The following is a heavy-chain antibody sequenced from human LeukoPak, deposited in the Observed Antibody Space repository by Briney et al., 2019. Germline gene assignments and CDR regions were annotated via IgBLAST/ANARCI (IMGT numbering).Heavy chain of an antibody. D-gene: IGHD3-10*01. CDR1: GFTFDDYG. CDR2: INWNGGST. Sequence: GGSLRLSCAASGFTFDDYGMSWVRQTPGKGLEWVSGINWNGGSTGYADSVKGRFTISHDNAKNSLYLQMNSLRAEDTALYYCARWGLNFYGSGSYEDYWGQGTLVTVSS. V-gene: IGHV3-20*04. J-gene: IGHJ4*02. CDR3: ARWGLNFYGSGSYEDY.